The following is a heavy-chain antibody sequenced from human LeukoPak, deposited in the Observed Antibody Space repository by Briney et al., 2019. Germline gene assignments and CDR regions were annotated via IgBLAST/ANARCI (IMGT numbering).Heavy chain of an antibody. D-gene: IGHD3-22*01. J-gene: IGHJ4*02. Sequence: GGSLRLSCAASGFTFGSYSMNWVRQAPGKGLEWVSSISSSSSYIYYADSVKGRFTISRDNAKNSLYLQMNSLRAEDTAVYYCARDDSSGYYQDYWGQGTLVTVSS. CDR2: ISSSSSYI. CDR3: ARDDSSGYYQDY. CDR1: GFTFGSYS. V-gene: IGHV3-21*01.